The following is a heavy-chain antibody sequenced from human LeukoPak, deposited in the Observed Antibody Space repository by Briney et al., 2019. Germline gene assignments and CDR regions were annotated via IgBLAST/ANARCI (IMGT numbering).Heavy chain of an antibody. CDR2: IRSKAYGGTT. CDR1: GLTFGEYA. Sequence: GGSLRLSCTASGLTFGEYAMSWVRQAPGKGLEWVGVIRSKAYGGTTEYAASVKGRFTISRNDSKSIAYLQMNSLKSEDTAVYHCLYYYDSSGYYLPDHWGQGTLVTVSS. CDR3: LYYYDSSGYYLPDH. J-gene: IGHJ4*02. V-gene: IGHV3-49*04. D-gene: IGHD3-22*01.